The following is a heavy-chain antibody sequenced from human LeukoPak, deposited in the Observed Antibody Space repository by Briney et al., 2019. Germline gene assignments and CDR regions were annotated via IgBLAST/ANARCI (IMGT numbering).Heavy chain of an antibody. Sequence: PGGSLRLSCAASGFTFDDYAMHWVRQAPGKGLEWVSLISWDGAYTYYADSVKGRFTISRDNSKHSLYLQMNSLTAEDTALYYCAKDSIAVTGTGYIDYWGQGTLVTVSS. CDR3: AKDSIAVTGTGYIDY. CDR2: ISWDGAYT. CDR1: GFTFDDYA. D-gene: IGHD6-19*01. J-gene: IGHJ4*02. V-gene: IGHV3-43D*03.